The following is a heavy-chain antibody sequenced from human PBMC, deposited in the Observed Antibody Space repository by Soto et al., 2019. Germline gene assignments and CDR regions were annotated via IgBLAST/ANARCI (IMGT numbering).Heavy chain of an antibody. CDR2: ISYDGSNK. CDR3: TKEVGQYSGYDLGAYYYYMDV. Sequence: QVQLVESGGGVVQPGRSLRLSCAASGFTFITYGMHWVRQAPGKGLEWVAVISYDGSNKYYADSVKGRFTISRDNSKNTLYLQMNSLRAEYTAVYSCTKEVGQYSGYDLGAYYYYMDVWGKGTTVTVSS. D-gene: IGHD5-12*01. CDR1: GFTFITYG. J-gene: IGHJ6*03. V-gene: IGHV3-30*18.